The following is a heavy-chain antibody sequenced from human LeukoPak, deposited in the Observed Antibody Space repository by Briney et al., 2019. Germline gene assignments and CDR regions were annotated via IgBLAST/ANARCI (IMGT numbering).Heavy chain of an antibody. V-gene: IGHV3-23*01. J-gene: IGHJ3*02. Sequence: GGSLRLSFAASGFTFSSYAMSWFRKAPGKGLEWVSAISGSGGSTYYADSVKGRFTISRDNSKNTLYLQMNSLRAEDTAVYYCAKDPPGLVVTAISYLSPNDAFDIWGQGTMVTVSS. CDR2: ISGSGGST. CDR3: AKDPPGLVVTAISYLSPNDAFDI. CDR1: GFTFSSYA. D-gene: IGHD2-21*02.